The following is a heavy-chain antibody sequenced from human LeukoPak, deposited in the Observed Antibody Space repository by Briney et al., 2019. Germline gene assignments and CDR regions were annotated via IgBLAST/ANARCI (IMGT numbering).Heavy chain of an antibody. V-gene: IGHV3-30-3*01. CDR3: ARDLIAAAGTVMGY. Sequence: GRSLRLSCAASGFTFSSYAMHWVRQAPGKGLEWVAVISYDGSNKYYADSVKGRFTISRDNSKNTLYLQMNSLRAEDTAVYYCARDLIAAAGTVMGYWGQGTLVTVSS. CDR1: GFTFSSYA. J-gene: IGHJ4*02. D-gene: IGHD6-13*01. CDR2: ISYDGSNK.